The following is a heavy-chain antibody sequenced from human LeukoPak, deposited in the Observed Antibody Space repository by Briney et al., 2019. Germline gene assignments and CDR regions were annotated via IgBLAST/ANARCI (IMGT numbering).Heavy chain of an antibody. Sequence: SETLSLTCTVSGGSISSSSYYWGWIRQPPGKGLEWIGEINHSGSTNYNPSLKSRVTISVDTSKNQFSLKLSSVTAADTAVYYCARDTHFIAAAGMGMYYFDYWGQGTLVTVSS. CDR2: INHSGST. J-gene: IGHJ4*02. CDR1: GGSISSSSYY. D-gene: IGHD6-13*01. CDR3: ARDTHFIAAAGMGMYYFDY. V-gene: IGHV4-39*07.